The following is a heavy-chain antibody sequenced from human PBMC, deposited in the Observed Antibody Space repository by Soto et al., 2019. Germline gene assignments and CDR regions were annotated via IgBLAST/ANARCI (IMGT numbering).Heavy chain of an antibody. D-gene: IGHD3-3*01. V-gene: IGHV1-46*01. CDR2: INPSGGST. CDR3: ARGGPPYYDFWSGYYQYYYGMDV. J-gene: IGHJ6*02. CDR1: GYTFTSYY. Sequence: ASVKVSCKASGYTFTSYYMHWVRQAPGQGLEWMGIINPSGGSTSYAQKFQGRVTMTRDTSTSTAYMELSSLRSEDTAVYYCARGGPPYYDFWSGYYQYYYGMDVWGQGTTVTVSS.